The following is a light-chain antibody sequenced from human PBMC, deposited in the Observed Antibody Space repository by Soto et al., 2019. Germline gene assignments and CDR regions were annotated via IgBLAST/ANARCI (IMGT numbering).Light chain of an antibody. CDR1: SSDIGAYNF. Sequence: QSALTQPASVSGSPGQSITISCTGTSSDIGAYNFVSWYQQHPGKAPKLLLYDVNIRPSGVSNRLSGSKSVNTASRTISGLQAEYEADYYCTSWTPSTTMIFLGGTPLPVL. V-gene: IGLV2-14*03. CDR3: TSWTPSTTMI. CDR2: DVN. J-gene: IGLJ2*01.